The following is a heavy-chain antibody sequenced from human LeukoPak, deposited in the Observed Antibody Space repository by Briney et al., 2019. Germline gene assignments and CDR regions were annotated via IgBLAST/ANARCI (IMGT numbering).Heavy chain of an antibody. CDR3: ASSALSGTPPMGWFDP. CDR1: GGSISSYY. Sequence: SETLSLTCTVSGGSISSYYWSWIRQPPGKGLEWIGYIYTSGSTNYNPSLKSRVTISVDTSKNQFSLKLSSVTAADTAVYYCASSALSGTPPMGWFDPWGQGTLVTVSS. J-gene: IGHJ5*02. CDR2: IYTSGST. D-gene: IGHD1-26*01. V-gene: IGHV4-4*09.